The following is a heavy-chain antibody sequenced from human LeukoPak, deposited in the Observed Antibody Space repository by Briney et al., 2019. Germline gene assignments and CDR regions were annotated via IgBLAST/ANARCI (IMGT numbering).Heavy chain of an antibody. CDR3: AMYSSSWYSIK. CDR1: GDTVSSSSAS. D-gene: IGHD6-13*01. J-gene: IGHJ4*02. CDR2: TYYRSKWYN. V-gene: IGHV6-1*01. Sequence: SQTLSLTCAVSGDTVSSSSASWNWIRQSPSRGLEWLGRTYYRSKWYNDYAGSAESRITVNPDTTKNQFSRQLNSVTPEDTAVYYCAMYSSSWYSIKWVQGTVDSVPS.